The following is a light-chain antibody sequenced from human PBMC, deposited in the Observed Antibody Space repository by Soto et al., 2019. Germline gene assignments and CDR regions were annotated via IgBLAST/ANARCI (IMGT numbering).Light chain of an antibody. J-gene: IGLJ3*02. CDR2: SNN. V-gene: IGLV1-47*02. CDR1: SSNIGSNY. CDR3: AAWDDSLSGRV. Sequence: QSVLTQPPSASGTPGQRVTISCSGSSSNIGSNYVYWYQQLPGTAPKLLIYSNNQRPSGVPDRFSGSTSVTSASLAISGLRSEDEADYYCAAWDDSLSGRVFGGGTKLTVL.